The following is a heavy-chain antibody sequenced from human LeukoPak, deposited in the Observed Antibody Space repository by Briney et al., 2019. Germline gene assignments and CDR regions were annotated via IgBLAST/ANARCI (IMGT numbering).Heavy chain of an antibody. CDR3: AKDISPIVVVPAASMDV. Sequence: PGGSLRLSCAASGFTFSSYAMSWVRQAPGKGLEWVSAISGSGGSTYYADSVKGQFTISRDNSKNTLYLQMNSLRAEDTAVYYCAKDISPIVVVPAASMDVWGQGTTVTVPS. CDR1: GFTFSSYA. D-gene: IGHD2-2*01. V-gene: IGHV3-23*01. CDR2: ISGSGGST. J-gene: IGHJ6*02.